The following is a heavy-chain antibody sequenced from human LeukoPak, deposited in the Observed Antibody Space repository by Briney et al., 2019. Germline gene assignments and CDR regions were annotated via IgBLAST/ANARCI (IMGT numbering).Heavy chain of an antibody. CDR2: TNSDGSST. D-gene: IGHD6-13*01. CDR1: QFTFSNYW. CDR3: ARDSGYSSSWAVRY. Sequence: GGSLTLSCAASQFTFSNYWMYWVRQAPGKGLVWVSRTNSDGSSTNYADSVKGRFTISRDNAKNTLYLQMNSLRAEDTAVYYCARDSGYSSSWAVRYWGQGTLVTVSS. V-gene: IGHV3-74*01. J-gene: IGHJ4*02.